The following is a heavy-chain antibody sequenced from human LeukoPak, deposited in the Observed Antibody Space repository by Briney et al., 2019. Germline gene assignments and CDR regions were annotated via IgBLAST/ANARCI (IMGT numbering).Heavy chain of an antibody. V-gene: IGHV3-66*02. Sequence: HPGGSLRLSCAASGFTVSSNCMSWVRQAPGKGLEWVSVIYSGGSTYYADSVKGRFTISRDNSKNTLYLQMNSLRAEDTAVYYCARDSGVDIVASYWGQGTLVTVSS. D-gene: IGHD5-12*01. CDR3: ARDSGVDIVASY. J-gene: IGHJ4*02. CDR1: GFTVSSNC. CDR2: IYSGGST.